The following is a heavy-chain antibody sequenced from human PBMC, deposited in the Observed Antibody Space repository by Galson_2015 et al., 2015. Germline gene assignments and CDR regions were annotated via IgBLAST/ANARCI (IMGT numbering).Heavy chain of an antibody. Sequence: SLRLSCAASGFTFSSYAMSWVRQAPGKGLEWVSAISGSGGSTYYADSVKGRFTISRDNSKNTLCLQMNSLRAEDTAVYYCAKGGEAGSGSPQYFQHWGQGTLVTVSS. CDR1: GFTFSSYA. V-gene: IGHV3-23*01. CDR3: AKGGEAGSGSPQYFQH. J-gene: IGHJ1*01. CDR2: ISGSGGST. D-gene: IGHD1-26*01.